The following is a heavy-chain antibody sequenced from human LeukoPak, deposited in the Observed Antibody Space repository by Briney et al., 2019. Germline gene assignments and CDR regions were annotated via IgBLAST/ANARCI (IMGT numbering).Heavy chain of an antibody. J-gene: IGHJ4*02. CDR1: GFTVSGSW. D-gene: IGHD1-1*01. CDR2: LKGDESAI. V-gene: IGHV3-7*01. CDR3: AKLLGDVTTYDY. Sequence: GGSLRLSCAASGFTVSGSWMSWVRQAPGKGLEWLATLKGDESAIFYLASVKGRFTISRDNARNLLFLQMNTLRAEDTAVYYCAKLLGDVTTYDYWGQGALVTVSS.